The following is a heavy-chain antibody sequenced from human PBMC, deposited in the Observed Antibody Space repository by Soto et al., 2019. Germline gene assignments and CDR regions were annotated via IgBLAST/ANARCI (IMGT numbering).Heavy chain of an antibody. CDR2: IDTDGSGT. D-gene: IGHD6-6*01. J-gene: IGHJ4*02. Sequence: PGGSLRLSCAASGFIFSSDWMHWVRQAPGKGPVWVSRIDTDGSGTTYADSVKGRFTISRDNARNTVYLQMNNLRAEDTAVYYSSRDRPGPQHYFDYWGQGTMVTVSS. CDR1: GFIFSSDW. V-gene: IGHV3-74*01. CDR3: SRDRPGPQHYFDY.